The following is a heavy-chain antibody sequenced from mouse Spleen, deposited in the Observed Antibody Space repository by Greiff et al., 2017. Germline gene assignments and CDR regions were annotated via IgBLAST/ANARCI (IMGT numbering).Heavy chain of an antibody. J-gene: IGHJ4*01. CDR1: GYSITSGYY. CDR2: ISYDGSN. D-gene: IGHD1-1*01. V-gene: IGHV3-6*01. CDR3: ARVSYGSSYGAMDY. Sequence: EVKLMESGPGLVKPSQSLSLTCSVTGYSITSGYYWNWIRQFPGNKLEWMGYISYDGSNNYNPSLKNRISITRDTSKNQFFLKLNSVTTEDTATYYCARVSYGSSYGAMDYWGQGTSVTVSS.